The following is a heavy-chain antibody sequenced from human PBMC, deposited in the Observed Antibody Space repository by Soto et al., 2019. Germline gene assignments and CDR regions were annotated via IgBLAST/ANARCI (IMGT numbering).Heavy chain of an antibody. CDR1: GFTFSRHT. CDR2: ISYDGSNK. J-gene: IGHJ4*02. Sequence: PGGSLRLSCAASGFTFSRHTMHWVRQAPGKGLEWVASISYDGSNKYYADSVKGRFTISRDNSKNTLSVQMDSLRAEDTAVYYCARDRLRLGELSLLGYFDYWGQGTLVTVS. D-gene: IGHD3-16*02. CDR3: ARDRLRLGELSLLGYFDY. V-gene: IGHV3-30*04.